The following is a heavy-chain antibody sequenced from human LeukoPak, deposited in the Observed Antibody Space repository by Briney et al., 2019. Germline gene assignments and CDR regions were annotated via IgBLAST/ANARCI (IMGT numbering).Heavy chain of an antibody. J-gene: IGHJ4*02. V-gene: IGHV3-48*01. Sequence: PGGSLRLSCAASGFSFSIYSMNWVRQAPGKGLEWVSYIDSMSGSIYYADSVKGRFTISRDNAKNSLYLQMNSLRAEDTAVYYCTREASEFYRGQGTLVTVSS. CDR2: IDSMSGSI. CDR3: TREASEFY. D-gene: IGHD3-10*01. CDR1: GFSFSIYS.